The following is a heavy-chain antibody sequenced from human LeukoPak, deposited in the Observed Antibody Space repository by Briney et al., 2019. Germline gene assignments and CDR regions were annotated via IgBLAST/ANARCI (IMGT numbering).Heavy chain of an antibody. J-gene: IGHJ4*02. CDR3: AKGSHRVLIDY. Sequence: GGSLRLSCAASGFTFSSYWMSWVRQAPGKGLEWVANIKQDGSEKYYVDSVKGRFTISRDNSKNTLYLQMNSLRAEDTAVYYCAKGSHRVLIDYWGQGTLVTVSS. CDR1: GFTFSSYW. D-gene: IGHD1-1*01. CDR2: IKQDGSEK. V-gene: IGHV3-7*03.